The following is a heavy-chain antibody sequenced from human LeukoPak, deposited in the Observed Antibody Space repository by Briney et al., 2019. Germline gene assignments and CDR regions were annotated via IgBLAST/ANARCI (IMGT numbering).Heavy chain of an antibody. CDR2: IYYSGST. CDR3: ARGNWNDRKYFDY. CDR1: GGSISSYY. V-gene: IGHV4-59*12. Sequence: NPSETLSLTCTVSGGSISSYYWSWIRQPPGKGLEWIGYIYYSGSTNYNPSLKSRVTISVDTSKNQFSLKLSSVTAADTAVYYCARGNWNDRKYFDYWGQGTLVTVSS. J-gene: IGHJ4*02. D-gene: IGHD1-1*01.